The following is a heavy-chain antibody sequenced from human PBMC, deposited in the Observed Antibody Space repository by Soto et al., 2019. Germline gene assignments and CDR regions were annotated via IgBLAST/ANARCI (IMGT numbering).Heavy chain of an antibody. D-gene: IGHD3-9*01. CDR2: IIPIFGTA. V-gene: IGHV1-69*13. CDR1: GGTFSSYA. J-gene: IGHJ3*02. Sequence: SVKVSCKASGGTFSSYAISWVRQAPGQGLEWMGGIIPIFGTANYAQKFQGRVTITADESTSTAYMELSSLRSEDTAVYYCARDYDILTGSPGAFDIWGQGTMVTVSS. CDR3: ARDYDILTGSPGAFDI.